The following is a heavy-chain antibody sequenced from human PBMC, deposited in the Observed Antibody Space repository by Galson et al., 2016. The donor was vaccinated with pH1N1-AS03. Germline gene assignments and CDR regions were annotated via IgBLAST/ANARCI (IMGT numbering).Heavy chain of an antibody. CDR1: GYTFTAYG. Sequence: SVKVSCKVSGYTFTAYGVSWVRQAPGQGLQWMGWISTHNGDTNYAQNFHGRVTLNTDTSTSTVYLELMRLQSDDTAVYYCAGEGFRRRFLLPGAFDVWGQGTMLTVSS. CDR2: ISTHNGDT. CDR3: AGEGFRRRFLLPGAFDV. J-gene: IGHJ3*01. D-gene: IGHD3-22*01. V-gene: IGHV1-18*01.